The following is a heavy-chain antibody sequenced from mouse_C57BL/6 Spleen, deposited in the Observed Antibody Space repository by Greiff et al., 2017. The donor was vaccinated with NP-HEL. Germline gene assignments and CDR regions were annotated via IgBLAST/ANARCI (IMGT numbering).Heavy chain of an antibody. CDR3: ARGDYARGDY. V-gene: IGHV2-2*01. J-gene: IGHJ4*01. D-gene: IGHD1-1*01. Sequence: VQLQQSGPGLVQPSQSLSITCTVSGFSLTSYGVHWVRQSPGKGLEWLGVIWSGGSTDYNAAFISRLSISKDNSKSQVFFKMNSLQADDTAIYYCARGDYARGDYWGQGTSVTVSS. CDR2: IWSGGST. CDR1: GFSLTSYG.